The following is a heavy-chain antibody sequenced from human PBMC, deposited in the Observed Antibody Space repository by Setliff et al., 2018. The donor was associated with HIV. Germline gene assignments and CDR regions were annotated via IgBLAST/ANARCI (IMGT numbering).Heavy chain of an antibody. CDR3: ARGLNYYGSGSYLPLGC. CDR2: IDHSGST. V-gene: IGHV4-34*01. Sequence: SETLSLTCAVYGGSFNDYYWTWIRQPPGKGLEWIGEIDHSGSTKYHASLKSRVTMPIDTSKNQISLKLSSVTAADTAVYYCARGLNYYGSGSYLPLGCWGQGTLVTVSS. CDR1: GGSFNDYY. D-gene: IGHD3-10*01. J-gene: IGHJ4*02.